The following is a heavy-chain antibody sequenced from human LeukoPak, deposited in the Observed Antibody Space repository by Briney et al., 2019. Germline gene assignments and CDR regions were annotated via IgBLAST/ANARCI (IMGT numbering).Heavy chain of an antibody. CDR2: ISGSGGST. Sequence: GGSLRLSCAASGFTFSSYGMSWVRQAPGKGREWVSAISGSGGSTYYADSVKGRFTISRDNSKNTLYLQMNSLRAEDTAVYYCAKDRLNYFDYWGQGTLVTVSS. CDR1: GFTFSSYG. J-gene: IGHJ4*02. CDR3: AKDRLNYFDY. V-gene: IGHV3-23*01.